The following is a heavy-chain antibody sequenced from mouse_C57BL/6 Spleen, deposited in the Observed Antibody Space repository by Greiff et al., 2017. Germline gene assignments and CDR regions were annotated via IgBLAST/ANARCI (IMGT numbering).Heavy chain of an antibody. CDR1: GYAFSSSW. Sequence: QVQLKESGPELVKPGASVKISCKASGYAFSSSWMHWVKQRPGQGLEWIGRIYPGDGDTNYNGKFKGKAKLTADTSSSTAYMQLSSLTSEDSAVYFCAREAHGHLDYWGQGTTLTVSS. J-gene: IGHJ2*01. CDR3: AREAHGHLDY. CDR2: IYPGDGDT. V-gene: IGHV1-82*01.